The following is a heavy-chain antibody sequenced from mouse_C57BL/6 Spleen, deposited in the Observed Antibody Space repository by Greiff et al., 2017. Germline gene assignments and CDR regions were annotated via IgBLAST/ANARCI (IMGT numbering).Heavy chain of an antibody. V-gene: IGHV6-3*01. CDR3: TPPYYYGSSYGYFDV. J-gene: IGHJ1*03. CDR1: GFTFSNYW. D-gene: IGHD1-1*01. CDR2: IRLKSDNYAT. Sequence: EVKLEESGGGLVQPGGSMKLSCVASGFTFSNYWMNWVRQSPEKGLEWVAQIRLKSDNYATHYAESVKGRFTISRDDSKSSVYLQMDNLRAEDTGIYYCTPPYYYGSSYGYFDVWGTGTTVTVSS.